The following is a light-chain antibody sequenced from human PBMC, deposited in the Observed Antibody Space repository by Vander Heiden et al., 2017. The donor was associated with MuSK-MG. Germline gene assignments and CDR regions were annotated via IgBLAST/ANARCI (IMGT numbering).Light chain of an antibody. CDR3: QQYGDSPYT. J-gene: IGKJ2*01. CDR1: QSVSSRY. Sequence: ETVLTQSPGTLSLSPGERATLSCRASQSVSSRYFAWYQQKPDQAPRLLIYGASSRATGIPDRFSGSGSGTDFTLTISRLEPEDFAVYYCQQYGDSPYTFGQGTKLETK. V-gene: IGKV3-20*01. CDR2: GAS.